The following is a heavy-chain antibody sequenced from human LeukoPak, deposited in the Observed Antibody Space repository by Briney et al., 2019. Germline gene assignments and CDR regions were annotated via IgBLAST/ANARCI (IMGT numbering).Heavy chain of an antibody. CDR1: GITFDDYY. J-gene: IGHJ4*02. D-gene: IGHD1-26*01. CDR3: AKDDPTGRYL. CDR2: IHNYETTE. V-gene: IGHV3-30*02. Sequence: GGSLRLSCAVSGITFDDYYMSWIRQTPGKGLEWVTFIHNYETTEYYADSVKGRFTISRDNSKNTVYLQMNSLRVEDAAVYYCAKDDPTGRYLWGQGTLVTVSS.